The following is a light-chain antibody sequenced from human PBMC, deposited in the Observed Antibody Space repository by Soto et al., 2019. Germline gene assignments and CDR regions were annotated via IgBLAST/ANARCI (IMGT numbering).Light chain of an antibody. CDR2: DAS. CDR1: QRLFNGY. V-gene: IGKV3-20*01. Sequence: EIVLTQSPGTLSLFPGDRATLSWRASQRLFNGYLAWFQQKPGQAPRLLIYDASSRAAGVPDRVTGGGSGTDFTLTISGLEPDDFALYFCQQYERPPFAFGQGTKLEIK. J-gene: IGKJ2*01. CDR3: QQYERPPFA.